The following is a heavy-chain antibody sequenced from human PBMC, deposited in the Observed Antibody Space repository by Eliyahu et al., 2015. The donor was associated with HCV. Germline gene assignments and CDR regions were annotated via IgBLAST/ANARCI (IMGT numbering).Heavy chain of an antibody. Sequence: EVQLLESGGGLVQPGGSLRLSCAASGFTFSSYAMGWVRQAPGKGLEWVSAISVSGGSTYYADSVKGRFTISRDNSKNTLYLQMNSLRAEDTAVYYCAKDPDYYGSGSYGDYWGQGTLVTVSS. CDR1: GFTFSSYA. J-gene: IGHJ4*02. V-gene: IGHV3-23*01. CDR2: ISVSGGST. D-gene: IGHD3-10*01. CDR3: AKDPDYYGSGSYGDY.